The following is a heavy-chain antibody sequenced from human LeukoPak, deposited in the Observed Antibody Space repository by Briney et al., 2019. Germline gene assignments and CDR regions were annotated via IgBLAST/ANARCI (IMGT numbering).Heavy chain of an antibody. Sequence: GGSLRLSCEASGFIFNNYWMGWVRQVPGKGLEWVANIHPDGGQTSYADSVKGRFTISRDNAKKSMFLQMNSLRAEDTAVYYCLSNPIWFGTESGGDAFDIWGQGTMVTVSS. CDR2: IHPDGGQT. CDR1: GFIFNNYW. CDR3: LSNPIWFGTESGGDAFDI. V-gene: IGHV3-7*03. D-gene: IGHD3-10*01. J-gene: IGHJ3*02.